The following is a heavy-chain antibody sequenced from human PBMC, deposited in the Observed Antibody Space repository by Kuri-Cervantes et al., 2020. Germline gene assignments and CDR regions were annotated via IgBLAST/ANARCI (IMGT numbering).Heavy chain of an antibody. D-gene: IGHD1-26*01. J-gene: IGHJ4*01. V-gene: IGHV5-51*01. Sequence: GESLKISCAASGFPFSKAWMCWVRQAPGKGLEWMGIIYPGDADARYSPSFQGQVTISVDRSRSTSYLQWGSLKASDSAMYYCVRHLGRSQGQGSDYWGQGTLVTVSS. CDR2: IYPGDADA. CDR1: GFPFSKAW. CDR3: VRHLGRSQGQGSDY.